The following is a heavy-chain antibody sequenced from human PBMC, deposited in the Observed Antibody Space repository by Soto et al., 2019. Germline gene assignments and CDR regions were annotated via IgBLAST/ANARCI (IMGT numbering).Heavy chain of an antibody. V-gene: IGHV1-69*13. CDR1: GGTFSSYA. D-gene: IGHD3-10*01. Sequence: SVKVSCKASGGTFSSYAISWVRRAPGQGLEWMGGIIPTFGTANYAQKFQGRVTITADESTSTAYMELSSLRSEDTAVYYCARGSLSLSTMARGVHSVPHYYYGMDVWGQGTTVTVSS. CDR2: IIPTFGTA. J-gene: IGHJ6*02. CDR3: ARGSLSLSTMARGVHSVPHYYYGMDV.